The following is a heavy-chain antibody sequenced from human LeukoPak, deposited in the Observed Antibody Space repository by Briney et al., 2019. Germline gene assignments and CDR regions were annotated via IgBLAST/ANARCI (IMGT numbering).Heavy chain of an antibody. J-gene: IGHJ3*02. CDR2: MYYSGST. V-gene: IGHV4-30-4*08. D-gene: IGHD1-26*01. Sequence: SQTLSLTCTVSGGSISSGDYYWSWIRQPPGKGLEWIWYMYYSGSTYYNPSLKSRVTISVDTSKNQFSLKLSSVTAADTAVYYCARSGSYYEGAFDIWGQGTMVTVSS. CDR3: ARSGSYYEGAFDI. CDR1: GGSISSGDYY.